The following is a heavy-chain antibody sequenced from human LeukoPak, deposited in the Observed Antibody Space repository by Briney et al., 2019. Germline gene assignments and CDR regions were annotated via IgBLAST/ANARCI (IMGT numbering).Heavy chain of an antibody. CDR1: GDSVSSNSTS. CDR2: TYYRSKWYN. Sequence: SQTLSLTCDISGDSVSSNSTSWNWIRQSPSRGLEWLGRTYYRSKWYNDYAVSVKSRMTIIPDTSKNQFSLQLNSVTPDDTALYYCAGDRGVGAAVFFDYWGLGTLVTVSS. J-gene: IGHJ4*02. V-gene: IGHV6-1*01. D-gene: IGHD6-13*01. CDR3: AGDRGVGAAVFFDY.